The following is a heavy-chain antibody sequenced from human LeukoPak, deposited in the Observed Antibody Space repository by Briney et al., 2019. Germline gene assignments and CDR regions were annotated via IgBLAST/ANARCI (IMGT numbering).Heavy chain of an antibody. D-gene: IGHD3-22*01. Sequence: PSETLSLTCTVSGYSISDGGYFWSWVRQHPGKGLEWLGYIYYRGATYYNASLKSRLSISVDASKNLFSLNLTSVTAADTALYYCARAHSSSGYNIFDYWGQGTLVTVSS. CDR3: ARAHSSSGYNIFDY. V-gene: IGHV4-31*03. CDR2: IYYRGAT. J-gene: IGHJ4*02. CDR1: GYSISDGGYF.